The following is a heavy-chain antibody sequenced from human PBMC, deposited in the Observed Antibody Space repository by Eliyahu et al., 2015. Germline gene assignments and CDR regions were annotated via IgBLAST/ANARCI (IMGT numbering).Heavy chain of an antibody. CDR2: ISGSGGST. Sequence: EVQLVESGGGLVQPGGSLRLSCAASGFXFSXXXXXWVRXAPGKGLEWVSAISGSGGSTYYADSVKGRFTISRDNSKNTLYLQMNSLRAEDTAVYYCATRPERRATVTTTGNFDYWGQGTLVTVSS. CDR3: ATRPERRATVTTTGNFDY. CDR1: GFXFSXXX. J-gene: IGHJ4*02. D-gene: IGHD4-11*01. V-gene: IGHV3-23*04.